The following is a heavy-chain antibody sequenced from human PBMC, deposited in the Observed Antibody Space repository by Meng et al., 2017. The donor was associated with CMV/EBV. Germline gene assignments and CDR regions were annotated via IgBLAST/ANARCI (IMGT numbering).Heavy chain of an antibody. J-gene: IGHJ4*02. V-gene: IGHV3-53*01. CDR1: GFTVSSNY. Sequence: GESLKISCAASGFTVSSNYMSWVRQAPGKGLEWVSVIYSGGSTYYADSVKGRFTISRDNSKNTLYLQMNSLRAEDTAVYYCARYGGLARVIDYWGQGTLVTVS. D-gene: IGHD3-16*01. CDR3: ARYGGLARVIDY. CDR2: IYSGGST.